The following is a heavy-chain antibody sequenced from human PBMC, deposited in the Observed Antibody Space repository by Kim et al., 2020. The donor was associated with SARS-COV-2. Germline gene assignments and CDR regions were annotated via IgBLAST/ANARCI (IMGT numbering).Heavy chain of an antibody. CDR3: ARPGYSSSSGDFDY. J-gene: IGHJ4*02. Sequence: ARKLQGRVTMTTDTSTSTAYMELRSLRSEDTAVYYCARPGYSSSSGDFDYWGQGTLVTVSS. D-gene: IGHD6-6*01. V-gene: IGHV1-18*01.